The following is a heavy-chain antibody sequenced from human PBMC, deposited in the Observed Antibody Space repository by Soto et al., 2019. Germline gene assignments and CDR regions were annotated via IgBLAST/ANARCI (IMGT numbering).Heavy chain of an antibody. CDR1: GDSISTVDYF. CDR3: ARGRYCLTGRCFPNWFDS. J-gene: IGHJ5*01. V-gene: IGHV4-30-4*01. D-gene: IGHD2-15*01. CDR2: IYKSTTT. Sequence: SETLSLTCSVSGDSISTVDYFWAWIRQPPGQALEYIGYIYKSTTTYYNPSFESRVAISLDTSKSQFSLTVTSVTAADTAVYFCARGRYCLTGRCFPNWFDSWGQATLVPVSS.